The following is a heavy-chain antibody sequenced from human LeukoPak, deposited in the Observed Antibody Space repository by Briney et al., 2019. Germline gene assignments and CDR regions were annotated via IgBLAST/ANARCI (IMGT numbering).Heavy chain of an antibody. D-gene: IGHD3-10*01. CDR2: INHSGST. CDR1: GFTSSSYW. Sequence: RSGGSLRLSCAASGFTSSSYWMHWVRQAPGKGLEWIGEINHSGSTNYNPSLKSRVTISVDTSKNQFSLKLSSVTAADTAVYYCARGITLVRGVIIVKPNWFDPWGQGTLVTVSS. CDR3: ARGITLVRGVIIVKPNWFDP. J-gene: IGHJ5*02. V-gene: IGHV4-34*01.